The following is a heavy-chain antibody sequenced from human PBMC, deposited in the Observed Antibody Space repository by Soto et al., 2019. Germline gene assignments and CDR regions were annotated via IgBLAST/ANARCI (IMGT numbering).Heavy chain of an antibody. Sequence: QVQLQQWGAGLLKPSETLSLTCAVYGGSFSGYYWSWIRQPPGEGLEWIGEINHSGSTNYNPSLKSRVTISVDTSKNQFSLKLSSVTAADTAVYYCARGTVAGHNWFDPWGQGTLVTVSS. V-gene: IGHV4-34*01. D-gene: IGHD6-19*01. J-gene: IGHJ5*02. CDR2: INHSGST. CDR3: ARGTVAGHNWFDP. CDR1: GGSFSGYY.